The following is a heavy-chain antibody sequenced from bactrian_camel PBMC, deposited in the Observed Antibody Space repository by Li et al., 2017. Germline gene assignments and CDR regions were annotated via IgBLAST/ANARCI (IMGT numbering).Heavy chain of an antibody. CDR3: AADWRRSCSGDSANEDSYNY. D-gene: IGHD2*01. J-gene: IGHJ4*01. Sequence: QVQLVESGGGSVQAGGSLRLSCVASGYTYSRLYMAWFRQAPGKEREGVAAIDRTGSTTYAYSAQARFTISKDNAENTLYLQMNNLQPEDTAMYYCAADWRRSCSGDSANEDSYNYWGQGTQVTVS. CDR1: GYTYSRLY. CDR2: IDRTGST. V-gene: IGHV3S53*01.